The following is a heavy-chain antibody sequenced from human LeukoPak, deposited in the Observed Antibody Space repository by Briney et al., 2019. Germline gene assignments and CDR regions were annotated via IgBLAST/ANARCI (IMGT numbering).Heavy chain of an antibody. CDR1: GFLVSYDY. J-gene: IGHJ6*03. Sequence: GGSLRLSCAATGFLVSYDYMSWVRQAPGKGLEWVSLLYDGGKTYYSDPVKGRFTISRDKSNTLHLQMNSLRSEDTAMYYCATGAGYPFYMDFWGRGTTVTVS. CDR2: LYDGGKT. D-gene: IGHD2-15*01. CDR3: ATGAGYPFYMDF. V-gene: IGHV3-66*02.